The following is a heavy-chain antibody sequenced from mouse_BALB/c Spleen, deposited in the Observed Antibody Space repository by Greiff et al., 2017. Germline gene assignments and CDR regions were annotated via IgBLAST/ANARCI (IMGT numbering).Heavy chain of an antibody. Sequence: EVKLMESGPSLVKPSQTLSLTCSVTGDSITRGYWNWIRKFPGNKLEYMGYISYSGSTYYNPSLKSRISITRDTSKNQYYLQLNSVTTEDTATYYCARSDYGWYAMDYWGQGTSVTVYS. D-gene: IGHD2-4*01. CDR3: ARSDYGWYAMDY. CDR2: ISYSGST. CDR1: GDSITRGY. J-gene: IGHJ4*01. V-gene: IGHV3-8*02.